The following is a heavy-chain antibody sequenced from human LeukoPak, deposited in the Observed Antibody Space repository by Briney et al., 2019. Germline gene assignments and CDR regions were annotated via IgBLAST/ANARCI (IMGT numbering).Heavy chain of an antibody. Sequence: SETLSLTCAVYGGSFSGYYWSWTRQPPGKGLEWIGEINHSGSTNYNPSLKSRVTISVDTSKNQFSLKLSSVTAADTAVYYCARGLGYYGSGSHRWGQGTLVTVSS. CDR1: GGSFSGYY. CDR2: INHSGST. CDR3: ARGLGYYGSGSHR. J-gene: IGHJ5*02. D-gene: IGHD3-10*01. V-gene: IGHV4-34*01.